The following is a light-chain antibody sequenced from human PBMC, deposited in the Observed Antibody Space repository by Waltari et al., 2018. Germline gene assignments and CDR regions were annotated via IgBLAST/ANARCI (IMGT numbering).Light chain of an antibody. J-gene: IGLJ1*01. V-gene: IGLV2-8*01. Sequence: QSALTQDPSASGSPGQSVTISCTGTSSDGGGYNYVAWYQQHPGKAPKLMIYEVSKRPSGVPDRFSGSKSGNTASLTVSGLQTEDEADYYCISYAGSNNYVFGIGTKVTVL. CDR1: SSDGGGYNY. CDR3: ISYAGSNNYV. CDR2: EVS.